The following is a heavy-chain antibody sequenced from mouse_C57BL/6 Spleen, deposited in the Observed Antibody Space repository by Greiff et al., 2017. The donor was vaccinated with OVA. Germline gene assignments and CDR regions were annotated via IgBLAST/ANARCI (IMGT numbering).Heavy chain of an antibody. CDR1: GFSLSTSGMG. J-gene: IGHJ3*01. D-gene: IGHD1-1*01. CDR2: IYWDDDT. CDR3: ARIGNYYGSAWFAY. V-gene: IGHV8-12*01. Sequence: QVQLKESGPGILQSSQTLSLTCSFSGFSLSTSGMGVSWIRQPSGKGLEWLAHIYWDDDTRYNPSLKSRRTISKDTSRNQVFLKITSVDTADTATYYCARIGNYYGSAWFAYWGQGTLVTVSA.